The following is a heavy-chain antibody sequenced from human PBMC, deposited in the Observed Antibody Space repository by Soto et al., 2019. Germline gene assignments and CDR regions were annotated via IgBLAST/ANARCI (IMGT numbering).Heavy chain of an antibody. Sequence: QMQLVQSGPEVKKPGTSVKVSCKASGFTFSRSAVQWVRQARGQRLEWIGWIVVGNGNTNFAHNFQGRVTITRDMSTSTAYMELISLRPEDTAVYYGAAVDPGLPDYWGRGTLVTVSS. J-gene: IGHJ4*02. CDR3: AAVDPGLPDY. CDR2: IVVGNGNT. CDR1: GFTFSRSA. V-gene: IGHV1-58*01. D-gene: IGHD5-18*01.